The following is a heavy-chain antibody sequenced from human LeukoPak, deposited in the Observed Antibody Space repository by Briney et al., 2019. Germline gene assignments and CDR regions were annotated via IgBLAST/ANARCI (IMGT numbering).Heavy chain of an antibody. CDR3: ARAPLAVAGTPYYYGMDV. Sequence: PGGSLRLSCAASGFTFKLYWMHWVRQAPGKGPVWVSRINDDGSSTTYADSVKGRFTISRDDAENMLFLQMNSLRGEDTAVYYCARAPLAVAGTPYYYGMDVWGQGTTVTVSS. CDR2: INDDGSST. D-gene: IGHD6-19*01. V-gene: IGHV3-74*01. J-gene: IGHJ6*02. CDR1: GFTFKLYW.